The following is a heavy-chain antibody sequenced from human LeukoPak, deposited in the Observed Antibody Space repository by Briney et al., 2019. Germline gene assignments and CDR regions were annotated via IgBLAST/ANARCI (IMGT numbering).Heavy chain of an antibody. CDR2: INHSGST. D-gene: IGHD5-24*01. CDR1: GGSFSGYY. Sequence: PSETLSLTCAVYGGSFSGYYWSWIRQPPGKGLEWIGEINHSGSTNYNPSLKSRVTISVDTSKNQFSLKLSSVTAADTAVYYCARHGYNYDYWGQGTLVTVSS. CDR3: ARHGYNYDY. V-gene: IGHV4-34*01. J-gene: IGHJ4*02.